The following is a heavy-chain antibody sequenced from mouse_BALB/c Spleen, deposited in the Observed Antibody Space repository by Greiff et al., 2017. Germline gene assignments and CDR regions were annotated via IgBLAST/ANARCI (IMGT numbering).Heavy chain of an antibody. D-gene: IGHD2-3*01. J-gene: IGHJ2*01. CDR3: ARGDYDGYFDY. V-gene: IGHV5-6*01. Sequence: EVHLVESGGDLVKPGGSLKLSCAASGFTFSSYGMSWVRQTPDKRLEWVATISSGGSYTYYPDSVKGRFTISRDNAKNTLYLQMSSLKSEDTAMYYCARGDYDGYFDYWGQGTTLTVSS. CDR2: ISSGGSYT. CDR1: GFTFSSYG.